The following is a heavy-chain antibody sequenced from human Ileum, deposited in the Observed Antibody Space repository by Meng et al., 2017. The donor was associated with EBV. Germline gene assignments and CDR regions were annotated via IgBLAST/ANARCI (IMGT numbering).Heavy chain of an antibody. J-gene: IGHJ4*02. V-gene: IGHV4-39*07. D-gene: IGHD3-10*01. Sequence: QLLPQRPAHGMLKTPWLLRSSSPFPVTSISSGIYHGGTTRQPPGKGLEWIGSIYYSASNSYNPSLKSRVTISVDTSKNQFSLKLSSVTAADTAVYYCARDRSGSYYSPTFDYWGQGTLVTVSS. CDR3: ARDRSGSYYSPTFDY. CDR1: VTSISSGIYH. CDR2: IYYSASN.